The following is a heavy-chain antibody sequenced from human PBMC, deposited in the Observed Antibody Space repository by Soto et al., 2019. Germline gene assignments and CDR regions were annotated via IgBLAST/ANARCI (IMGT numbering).Heavy chain of an antibody. D-gene: IGHD3-16*01. CDR3: ASGRGAEKTFYYYFGMDV. CDR1: GGSFSGYY. J-gene: IGHJ6*02. V-gene: IGHV4-34*01. CDR2: IKHSGST. Sequence: PSETLSLTCAVYGGSFSGYYWTWTRQPPGKGLEWIGEIKHSGSTNYNPSLKSRVTISVDTSKKQFSLKLSSVGAADTAVYYCASGRGAEKTFYYYFGMDVWRQGTRVTVS.